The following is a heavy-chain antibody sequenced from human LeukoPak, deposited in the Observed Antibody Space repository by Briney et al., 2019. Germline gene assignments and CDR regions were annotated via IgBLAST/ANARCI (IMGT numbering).Heavy chain of an antibody. V-gene: IGHV4-61*08. D-gene: IGHD2-2*01. CDR2: IYYSGST. Sequence: PSETLSLTCTVSGGSVSSGGYYWSWIRQPPGKGLEWIGYIYYSGSTNYNPSLKSRVTISVDTSKNQFSLKLSSVTAADTAVYYCARAEGPYCSSTSCYSKFDYWGQGTLVTVSS. CDR3: ARAEGPYCSSTSCYSKFDY. J-gene: IGHJ4*02. CDR1: GGSVSSGGYY.